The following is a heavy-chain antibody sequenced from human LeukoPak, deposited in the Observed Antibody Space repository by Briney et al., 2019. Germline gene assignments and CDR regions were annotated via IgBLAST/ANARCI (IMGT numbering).Heavy chain of an antibody. V-gene: IGHV3-7*01. CDR3: AIWTSGNP. Sequence: PGGTLRLSRTASGFTFNRPWMNWVRQAPGHGLEGVTNMHPSGSQKRYVDSVKGRFTISKDNPGTSLYLDMNSLRAEDTAIYYCAIWTSGNPWGQGTLVTVSS. CDR1: GFTFNRPW. CDR2: MHPSGSQK. D-gene: IGHD1-1*01. J-gene: IGHJ5*02.